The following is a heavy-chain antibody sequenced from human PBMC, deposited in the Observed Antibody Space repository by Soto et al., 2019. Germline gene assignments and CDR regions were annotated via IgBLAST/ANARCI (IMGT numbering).Heavy chain of an antibody. J-gene: IGHJ4*02. CDR2: INAGYGNT. Sequence: SVKVSCKASGYTFSSYSIHGLRQAPAQRLEWMGWINAGYGNTKSSQKFQDRVTISGDTSASTAYMELTSLRSEDTAVYYCARDTGDGTFDFWGQGTLVTVSS. CDR1: GYTFSSYS. D-gene: IGHD7-27*01. V-gene: IGHV1-3*01. CDR3: ARDTGDGTFDF.